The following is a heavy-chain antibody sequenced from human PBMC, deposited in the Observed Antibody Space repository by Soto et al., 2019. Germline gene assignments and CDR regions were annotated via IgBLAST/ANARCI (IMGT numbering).Heavy chain of an antibody. CDR2: IWYDGSNK. D-gene: IGHD4-4*01. CDR1: GFTCSSYG. Sequence: GGSQRLSCAASGFTCSSYGMHWVRQAPGKGLEWVAVIWYDGSNKYYADSVKGRFTISRDNSKNTLYLQMNSLRAEDTAVYYCASSYSNYALIDYYYYGMDVWGQGTTVTVSS. J-gene: IGHJ6*02. V-gene: IGHV3-33*01. CDR3: ASSYSNYALIDYYYYGMDV.